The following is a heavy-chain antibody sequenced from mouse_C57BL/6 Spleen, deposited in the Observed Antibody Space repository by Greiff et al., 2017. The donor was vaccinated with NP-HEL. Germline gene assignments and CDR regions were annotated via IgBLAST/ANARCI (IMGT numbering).Heavy chain of an antibody. Sequence: VQLQQSGPELVKPGASVKISCKASGYAFSSSWMNWVKQRPGKGLEWIGRIYPGDGDTNYNGKFKGKATLTADKSSSTAYMQLSSLTSEDSAVYFCARWDITTAAYWGQGTLVTVSA. CDR2: IYPGDGDT. CDR1: GYAFSSSW. V-gene: IGHV1-82*01. CDR3: ARWDITTAAY. D-gene: IGHD1-1*01. J-gene: IGHJ3*01.